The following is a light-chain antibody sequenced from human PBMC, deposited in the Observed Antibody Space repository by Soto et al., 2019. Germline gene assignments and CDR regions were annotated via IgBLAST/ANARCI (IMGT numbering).Light chain of an antibody. CDR3: QQRSNWPLT. CDR1: QSVSSY. CDR2: AAS. Sequence: EIVLTQSPATLSLSAGERATLSCRASQSVSSYLAWYQQKPGQAPRLLIYAASNRDTGVPARFSGSGSGTDFTLTISSLEPEDFAVYYCQQRSNWPLTFGGGTKVEIK. J-gene: IGKJ4*01. V-gene: IGKV3-11*01.